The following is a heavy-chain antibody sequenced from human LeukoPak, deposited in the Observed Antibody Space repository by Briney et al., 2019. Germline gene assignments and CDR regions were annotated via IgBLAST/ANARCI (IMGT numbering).Heavy chain of an antibody. V-gene: IGHV4-34*01. CDR1: GGSFSGYY. D-gene: IGHD3-10*01. J-gene: IGHJ3*02. Sequence: SETLSLTCAVYGGSFSGYYWSWIRQPPGKGLEWIGEINHSGSTYYNPSLKSRVAISVDTSKNQFSLKLSSVTAADTAVYFCARDKIVRAAHDAFDIWGQGTMVTVS. CDR2: INHSGST. CDR3: ARDKIVRAAHDAFDI.